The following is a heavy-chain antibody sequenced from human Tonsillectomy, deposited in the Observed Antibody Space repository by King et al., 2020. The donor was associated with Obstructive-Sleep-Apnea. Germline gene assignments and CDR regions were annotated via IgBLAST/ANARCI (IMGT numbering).Heavy chain of an antibody. V-gene: IGHV1-69*01. CDR3: AIDQGYCTNGVCPSVGDYYGMDV. J-gene: IGHJ6*02. CDR1: GGTFSSYA. D-gene: IGHD2-8*01. CDR2: IIPIFGTA. Sequence: LQLVQSGAEVKKPGSSVKVSCKASGGTFSSYAISWVRQAPGQGLEWMGGIIPIFGTANYAQKFQGRVTITADESTSTAYMELSSRRSEDTAGYYCAIDQGYCTNGVCPSVGDYYGMDVXGQGTTVTVSS.